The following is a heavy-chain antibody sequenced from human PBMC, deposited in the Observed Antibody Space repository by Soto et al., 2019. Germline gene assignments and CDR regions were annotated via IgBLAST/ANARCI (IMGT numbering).Heavy chain of an antibody. J-gene: IGHJ6*02. Sequence: RASVKVSCKVSGYTLTELSMHWVRQAPGKGLEWMGGFDPEDGETIYAQKFQGRVTMTEDTSTDTAYMELSSLRSEDTAVYYCATENNGDYPSYYYGMDVWGQGTTVTVSS. CDR2: FDPEDGET. V-gene: IGHV1-24*01. D-gene: IGHD4-17*01. CDR3: ATENNGDYPSYYYGMDV. CDR1: GYTLTELS.